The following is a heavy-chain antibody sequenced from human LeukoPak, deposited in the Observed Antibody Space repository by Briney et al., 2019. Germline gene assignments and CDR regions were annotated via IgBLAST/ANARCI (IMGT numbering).Heavy chain of an antibody. CDR3: ALAYCGGDCYSRGPFDP. CDR2: IYYSGST. D-gene: IGHD2-21*02. V-gene: IGHV4-31*03. CDR1: GGSISSGGYY. J-gene: IGHJ5*02. Sequence: SETLSLTCTVSGGSISSGGYYWSWIRQHPGKGREWIGYIYYSGSTYYNPSLKSRVTISVDTSKNQFSLKLSSVTAADTAVYYCALAYCGGDCYSRGPFDPWGQGTLVTVSS.